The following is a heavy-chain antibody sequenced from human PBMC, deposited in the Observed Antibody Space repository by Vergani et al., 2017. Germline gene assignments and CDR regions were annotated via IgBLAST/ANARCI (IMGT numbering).Heavy chain of an antibody. CDR3: AGEPFGSGYCPPGYNWFDP. J-gene: IGHJ5*02. CDR1: GYTFTSYG. Sequence: QVQLVQSGAEVKKPGASVKVSCKASGYTFTSYGISWVRQAPGQGLEWMGGIIPIFGTANYAQKFQGRVTITADKSTSTAYMELSSLRSEDTAVYYCAGEPFGSGYCPPGYNWFDPWGQGTLVTVSS. V-gene: IGHV1-69*06. D-gene: IGHD3-3*01. CDR2: IIPIFGTA.